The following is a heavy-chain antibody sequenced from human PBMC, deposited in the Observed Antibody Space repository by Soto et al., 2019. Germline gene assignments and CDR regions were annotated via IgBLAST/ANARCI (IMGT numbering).Heavy chain of an antibody. CDR2: IDPSDSYT. J-gene: IGHJ4*02. CDR1: RYTFTDYW. CDR3: TTAPFQGAWAVFDH. D-gene: IGHD1-26*01. Sequence: AESLPTSCDVSRYTFTDYWIIWVRQMPGKGLEWMERIDPSDSYTSNSTSFQGHVTISADKSINTWYLQMNSLITDYTALYYCTTAPFQGAWAVFDHWGQGTPVTVSS. V-gene: IGHV5-10-1*01.